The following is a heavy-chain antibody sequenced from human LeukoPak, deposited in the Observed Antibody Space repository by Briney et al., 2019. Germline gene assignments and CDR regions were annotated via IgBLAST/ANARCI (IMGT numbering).Heavy chain of an antibody. V-gene: IGHV4-39*07. Sequence: SETLSLSRTVSGGSISSSSYYWGWIRQPPGKGLEWIGSTYYSGSTYYNPSLKSRVTISVDTSKNQFSLKLSSVTAADTAVYYCASNIAAANYFDYWGQGTLVTVSS. CDR3: ASNIAAANYFDY. CDR2: TYYSGST. J-gene: IGHJ4*02. D-gene: IGHD6-13*01. CDR1: GGSISSSSYY.